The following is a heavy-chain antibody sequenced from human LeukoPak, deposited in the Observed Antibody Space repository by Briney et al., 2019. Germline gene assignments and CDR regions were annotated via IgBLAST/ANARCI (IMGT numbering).Heavy chain of an antibody. CDR3: AIIRLLVSGYYDRSGYDY. Sequence: ASVKVSCKASGYTFTSYGISWVRQAPGQGLEWMGWFSAYNDNTNYAQKLQGSVTMTTDTSTRTVHMQLRSLRSHGTAVYYCAIIRLLVSGYYDRSGYDYWAQGTRVTVSS. D-gene: IGHD3-22*01. V-gene: IGHV1-18*01. CDR1: GYTFTSYG. J-gene: IGHJ4*02. CDR2: FSAYNDNT.